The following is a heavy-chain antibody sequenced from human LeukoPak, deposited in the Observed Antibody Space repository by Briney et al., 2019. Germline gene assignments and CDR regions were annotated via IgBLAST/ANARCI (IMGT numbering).Heavy chain of an antibody. CDR1: GFTFSSYT. CDR3: AKGPDRLASSSSMDV. J-gene: IGHJ6*04. CDR2: ISSSSSYI. Sequence: PGGSLRLSCAASGFTFSSYTMNWVRQAPGKGLEWVSSISSSSSYIYYADSVKGRFTLSRDNAKNSLYLQMNSLRAEDTAVYYCAKGPDRLASSSSMDVWGKGTTVTVSS. D-gene: IGHD6-6*01. V-gene: IGHV3-21*01.